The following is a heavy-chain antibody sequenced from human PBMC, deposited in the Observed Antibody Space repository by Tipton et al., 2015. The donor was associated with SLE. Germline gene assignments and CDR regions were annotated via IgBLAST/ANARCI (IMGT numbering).Heavy chain of an antibody. CDR2: MDHSGIT. J-gene: IGHJ6*03. V-gene: IGHV4-34*01. D-gene: IGHD3-3*01. CDR3: ARTSTYYDFCSGSYYYYYMDV. CDR1: GGSFSGYY. Sequence: TLSLTCAVYGGSFSGYYWSWIRQPPGKGLEWIGEMDHSGITNYNPSLKSRVTISVETSKNHFSLTLSSVTAADTAVYYCARTSTYYDFCSGSYYYYYMDVWGKGTPVTVPS.